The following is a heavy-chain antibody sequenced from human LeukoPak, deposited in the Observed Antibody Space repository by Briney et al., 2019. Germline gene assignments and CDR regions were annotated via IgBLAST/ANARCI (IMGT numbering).Heavy chain of an antibody. J-gene: IGHJ4*02. CDR2: INHSGST. CDR1: GGSFSGYY. CDR3: AMKASMVRALVDY. D-gene: IGHD3-10*01. Sequence: SETLSLTCAVYGGSFSGYYWSWIRQPPGKGLEWIGEINHSGSTNYNPSLKSRVTISVDTSKNQFSLKLSSVTAADTAVYYCAMKASMVRALVDYWGQGTLVTVS. V-gene: IGHV4-34*01.